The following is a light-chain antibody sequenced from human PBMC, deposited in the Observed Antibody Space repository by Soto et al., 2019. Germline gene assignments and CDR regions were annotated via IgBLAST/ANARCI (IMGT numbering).Light chain of an antibody. Sequence: DIQMTQSPSTLPASVGDRVTITCRASQNINNWLAWYQQKPGKGPSLLIYKASNLESGVSSRFSGSGSGTDFTLTISSLQPEDFATYYCQHYNSYSEACGQGTKVDIK. CDR3: QHYNSYSEA. J-gene: IGKJ1*01. CDR1: QNINNW. CDR2: KAS. V-gene: IGKV1-5*03.